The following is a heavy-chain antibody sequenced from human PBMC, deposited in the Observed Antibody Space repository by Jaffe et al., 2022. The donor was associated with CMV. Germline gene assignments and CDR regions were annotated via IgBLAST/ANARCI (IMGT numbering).Heavy chain of an antibody. V-gene: IGHV3-21*01. Sequence: EVQLVESGGGLVKPGGSLRLSCAASGFTFSSYSMNWVRQAPGKGLEWVSSISSSSSYIYYADSVKGRFTISRDNAKNSLYLQMNSLRAEDTAVYYCARGGNVLRFLEWLSYFDYWGQGTLVTVSS. D-gene: IGHD3-3*01. J-gene: IGHJ4*02. CDR3: ARGGNVLRFLEWLSYFDY. CDR1: GFTFSSYS. CDR2: ISSSSSYI.